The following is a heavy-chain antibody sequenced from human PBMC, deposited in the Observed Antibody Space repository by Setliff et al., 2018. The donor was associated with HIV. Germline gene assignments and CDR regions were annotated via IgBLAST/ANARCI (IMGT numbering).Heavy chain of an antibody. Sequence: PGGSLRLSCAVSGLTFSRYGFHWVRQVPGKGLDWVTFIQYDESNKYYGDSVRGRFTISRDNSKNTLYLQMNSLRAEDTAVYYCSASISNSQDYYYYYMDVWGKGTTVTVSS. J-gene: IGHJ6*03. CDR2: IQYDESNK. CDR1: GLTFSRYG. V-gene: IGHV3-30*02. CDR3: SASISNSQDYYYYYMDV. D-gene: IGHD1-1*01.